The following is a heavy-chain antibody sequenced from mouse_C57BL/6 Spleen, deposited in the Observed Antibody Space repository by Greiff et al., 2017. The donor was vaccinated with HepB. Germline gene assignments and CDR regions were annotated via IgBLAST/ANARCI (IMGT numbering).Heavy chain of an antibody. CDR3: ARDLSYSKGAMDY. Sequence: EVQRVESGGGLVKPGGSLKLSCAASGFTFSSYAMSWVRQTPEKRLEWVATISDGGSYTYYPDNVKGRFTISRDNAKNNLYLQMSHLKSEDTAMYYCARDLSYSKGAMDYWGQGTSVTVSS. CDR1: GFTFSSYA. V-gene: IGHV5-4*01. CDR2: ISDGGSYT. D-gene: IGHD2-5*01. J-gene: IGHJ4*01.